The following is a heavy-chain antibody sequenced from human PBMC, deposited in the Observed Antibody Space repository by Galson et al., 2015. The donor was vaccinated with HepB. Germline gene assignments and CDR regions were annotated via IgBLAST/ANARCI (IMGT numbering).Heavy chain of an antibody. J-gene: IGHJ4*02. CDR3: ARRRSGDGWEY. CDR1: DGSIRSSSFC. CDR2: SYYSGST. V-gene: IGHV4-39*01. Sequence: LSLTCTVSDGSIRSSSFCWGWIRQTPGKGLDWIGSSYYSGSTYYNASLKSRVTISVDTSKNQFSLKLSSVTAADTAIYYCARRRSGDGWEYWGQGTLVTVSS. D-gene: IGHD7-27*01.